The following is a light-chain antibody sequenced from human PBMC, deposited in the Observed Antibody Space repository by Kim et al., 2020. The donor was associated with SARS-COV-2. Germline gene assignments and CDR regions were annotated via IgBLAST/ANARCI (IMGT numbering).Light chain of an antibody. CDR3: ATWDDSLNAWV. CDR1: NSNIGVNT. V-gene: IGLV1-44*01. J-gene: IGLJ3*02. Sequence: ELTQPPSASGTPGQRVTISCSGTNSNIGVNTVNWYQQFPGTAPKLLIHRDNQRPSGVPDRFSGSKSVTSASLALSGLLSADEADYYCATWDDSLNAWV. CDR2: RDN.